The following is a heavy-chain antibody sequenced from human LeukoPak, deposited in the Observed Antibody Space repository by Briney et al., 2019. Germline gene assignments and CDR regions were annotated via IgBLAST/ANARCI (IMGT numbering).Heavy chain of an antibody. V-gene: IGHV3-9*01. CDR3: ARDLGYSYGYYISPLYYYYGMDV. CDR2: ISWNSGSI. D-gene: IGHD5-18*01. Sequence: GGSLRLSCAASGFTFDDYAMHWVRQAPGKGLEWVSGISWNSGSIGYADSVKGRFTISRDNAKNSLYLQMNSLRAEDTAVYYCARDLGYSYGYYISPLYYYYGMDVWGQGTTVTVSS. J-gene: IGHJ6*02. CDR1: GFTFDDYA.